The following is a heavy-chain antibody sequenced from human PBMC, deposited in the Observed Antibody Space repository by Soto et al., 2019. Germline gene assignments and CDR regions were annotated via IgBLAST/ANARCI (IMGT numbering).Heavy chain of an antibody. CDR3: ARDLSGGSRFLYYYYYGMDV. CDR2: ICSGSSNI. Sequence: GGSLRLSCAASGFTFSSYGMHWVRQAPGKGLEWVSFICSGSSNIYYADSVKGRFTISRDNAKNSLYLQMNSLRAEDTAVYYCARDLSGGSRFLYYYYYGMDVWGQGTTVTVSS. CDR1: GFTFSSYG. V-gene: IGHV3-21*01. D-gene: IGHD2-15*01. J-gene: IGHJ6*02.